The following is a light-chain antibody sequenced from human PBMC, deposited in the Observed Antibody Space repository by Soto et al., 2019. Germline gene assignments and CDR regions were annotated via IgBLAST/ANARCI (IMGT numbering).Light chain of an antibody. J-gene: IGLJ2*01. CDR1: SSDVGGYNY. CDR2: DVS. CDR3: SSYTSISTLV. Sequence: QSALTQPASVSGSPGQSITISCTGTSSDVGGYNYVSWYQQHPGKAPKLMIYDVSNRPAGASNRFSGSNSGNTASLTISGLQAEDEADYCCSSYTSISTLVFGGGTQLTVL. V-gene: IGLV2-14*01.